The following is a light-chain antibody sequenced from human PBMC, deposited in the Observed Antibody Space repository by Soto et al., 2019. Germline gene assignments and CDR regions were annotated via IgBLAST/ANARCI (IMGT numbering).Light chain of an antibody. J-gene: IGKJ5*01. CDR2: GAS. V-gene: IGKV3-20*01. CDR3: QQLNSYPFT. CDR1: QMLSSSF. Sequence: EIVLTQSTGNMSLSPVQRATLSSRASQMLSSSFLAWYQQKPGQAPRLLIYGASTRATDVPDRFSGSGSGTEFTLTISSLQPEDFATYYCQQLNSYPFTFGQGTRLEIK.